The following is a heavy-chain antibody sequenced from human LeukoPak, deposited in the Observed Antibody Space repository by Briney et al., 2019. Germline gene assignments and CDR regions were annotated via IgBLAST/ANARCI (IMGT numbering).Heavy chain of an antibody. CDR2: MNPNSGNT. D-gene: IGHD3-10*01. CDR1: GYTFTFYD. J-gene: IGHJ4*02. Sequence: ASVKVSCKASGYTFTFYDIHWVRQAPGQGLEWMGWMNPNSGNTGYAQKFQGRVTSTRNTSTGTAYMELSSLRSDDTAVYYCAREDYGSGSYPDYWGQGTLVTVSS. CDR3: AREDYGSGSYPDY. V-gene: IGHV1-8*03.